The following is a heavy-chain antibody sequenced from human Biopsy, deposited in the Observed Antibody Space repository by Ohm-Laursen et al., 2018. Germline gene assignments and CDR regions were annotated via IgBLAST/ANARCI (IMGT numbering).Heavy chain of an antibody. J-gene: IGHJ3*02. CDR3: ARGTGRYYVYGAFDI. CDR1: GDSINNYY. V-gene: IGHV4-4*07. CDR2: IYTSGSP. Sequence: GTLSLTCTVSGDSINNYYWSWIRQPAGKGLEWIGRIYTSGSPNYNLSLESRVTMSVDTSKNQFSLNLRSVTAADTAVYYCARGTGRYYVYGAFDIWGQGTVVTISS. D-gene: IGHD1-26*01.